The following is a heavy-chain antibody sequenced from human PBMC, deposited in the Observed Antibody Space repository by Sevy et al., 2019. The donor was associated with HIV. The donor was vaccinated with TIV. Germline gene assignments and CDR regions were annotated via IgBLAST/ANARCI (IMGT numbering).Heavy chain of an antibody. CDR1: GFTFRTYW. CDR2: IKPDGSDK. D-gene: IGHD6-19*01. CDR3: ARLSSPMPDSGWYDFFDH. J-gene: IGHJ4*02. Sequence: GGSLRLSCAASGFTFRTYWMSWVRQAPGKGLEWVANIKPDGSDKNYMDSVKGRFTISRDNAKNSLYLHVSSLRAEDTAVYYCARLSSPMPDSGWYDFFDHWSQGTLVTVSS. V-gene: IGHV3-7*01.